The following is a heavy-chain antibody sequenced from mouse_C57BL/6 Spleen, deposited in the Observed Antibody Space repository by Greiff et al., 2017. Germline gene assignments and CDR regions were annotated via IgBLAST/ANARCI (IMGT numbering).Heavy chain of an antibody. D-gene: IGHD2-4*01. J-gene: IGHJ3*01. Sequence: VQLKQSGPELVKPGASVKISCKASGYTFTDYYMNWVKQSHGKSLEWIGDINPNNGGTSYNQKFKGKATLTVDKSSSTAYMELRSLTSEDSAVYYCARPYDYDGAWFAYWGQGTLVTVSA. CDR1: GYTFTDYY. CDR2: INPNNGGT. CDR3: ARPYDYDGAWFAY. V-gene: IGHV1-26*01.